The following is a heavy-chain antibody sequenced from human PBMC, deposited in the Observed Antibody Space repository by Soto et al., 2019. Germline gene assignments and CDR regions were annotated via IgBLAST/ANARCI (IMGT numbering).Heavy chain of an antibody. V-gene: IGHV1-69*12. Sequence: QVQLVQSGAEVKKPGSSVKVSCKASGGTFSSYAISWVRQAPGQGLEWMGGIIPIFGTANYAQKFQGRVTITAEESTSTAYMELSSLRSEDTAVYYCARDPGYCSGGSCYLGPDYWGQGTLVTVSS. CDR3: ARDPGYCSGGSCYLGPDY. D-gene: IGHD2-15*01. CDR1: GGTFSSYA. CDR2: IIPIFGTA. J-gene: IGHJ4*02.